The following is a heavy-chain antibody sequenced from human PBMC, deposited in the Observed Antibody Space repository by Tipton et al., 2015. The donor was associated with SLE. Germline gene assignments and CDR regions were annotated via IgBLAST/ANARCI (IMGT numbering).Heavy chain of an antibody. CDR1: GYSIRNGYY. CDR3: ARGRDIVLEPVPIPPAFDI. J-gene: IGHJ3*02. CDR2: IHHSGIT. Sequence: LRLSCNVSGYSIRNGYYWGWIRQAPGKGLEWTGTIHHSGITYYNPSLKSRVTISVDTSKNQFSLKLRSVTAADTAVYYCARGRDIVLEPVPIPPAFDIWGQGTTVTVSS. D-gene: IGHD2-8*02. V-gene: IGHV4-38-2*02.